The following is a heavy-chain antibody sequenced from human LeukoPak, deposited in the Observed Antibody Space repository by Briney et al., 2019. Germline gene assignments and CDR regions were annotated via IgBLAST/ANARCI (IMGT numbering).Heavy chain of an antibody. Sequence: GSLRLSCAASGFTFSSLWMSWVRQAPGRGPEWVANINQDGGTTYYVASVKGRFTISRDNAKNSLSLQMSSLRAEDTAVYYYTKDRQGPNQYHMDVWGKGTTVTVSS. J-gene: IGHJ6*03. V-gene: IGHV3-7*01. CDR1: GFTFSSLW. CDR3: TKDRQGPNQYHMDV. CDR2: INQDGGTT.